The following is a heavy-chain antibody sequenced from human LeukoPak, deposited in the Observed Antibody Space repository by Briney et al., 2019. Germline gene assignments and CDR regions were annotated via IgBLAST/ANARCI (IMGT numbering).Heavy chain of an antibody. J-gene: IGHJ4*02. D-gene: IGHD2-15*01. CDR2: IWNDGSNK. V-gene: IGHV3-33*01. CDR1: GFSFSSYG. CDR3: ARDNGGNPDNGFHGYIDY. Sequence: PGRSLRLSCAASGFSFSSYGMHWVRQAPGKGLEWVAVIWNDGSNKYYADSVKGRFTISRDNSKNTLYLQMNSLRAEDTAVYSCARDNGGNPDNGFHGYIDYWGQGTLVTVSS.